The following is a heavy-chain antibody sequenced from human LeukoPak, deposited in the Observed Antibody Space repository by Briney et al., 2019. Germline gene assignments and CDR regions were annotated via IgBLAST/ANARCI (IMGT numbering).Heavy chain of an antibody. CDR3: AREGCSSTSCYDY. CDR2: ISSSASTI. J-gene: IGHJ4*02. D-gene: IGHD2-2*01. CDR1: GFTFSGYE. V-gene: IGHV3-48*03. Sequence: GGSLTLSCAASGFTFSGYEMNWVRQAPGKGLEGVSYISSSASTIYYADSVKGRFTISRDNAKNSLYLQMNSLRAEDTAVYYCAREGCSSTSCYDYWGQGTLVTVSS.